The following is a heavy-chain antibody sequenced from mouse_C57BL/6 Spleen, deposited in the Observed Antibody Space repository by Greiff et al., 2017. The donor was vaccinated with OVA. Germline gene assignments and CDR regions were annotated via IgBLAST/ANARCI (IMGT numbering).Heavy chain of an antibody. J-gene: IGHJ2*01. V-gene: IGHV1-15*01. D-gene: IGHD2-4*01. CDR2: IDPETGGT. Sequence: QVQLKQSGAELVRPGASVTLSCKASGYTFTDYEMHWVKQTPVHGLEWIGAIDPETGGTAYNQKFKGKAILTADKSSSTAYMELRILTSEDSAVYYCTKAAYYDYDGYWGQGTTLTVSS. CDR3: TKAAYYDYDGY. CDR1: GYTFTDYE.